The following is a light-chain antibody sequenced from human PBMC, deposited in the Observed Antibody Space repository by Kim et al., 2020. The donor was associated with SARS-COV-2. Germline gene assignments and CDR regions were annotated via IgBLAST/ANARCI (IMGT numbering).Light chain of an antibody. CDR3: QQYDSWPWT. Sequence: VSPGESAALACRASQSVSSTLAWYQHKPGQAPRLLIYFASTRAAGIPVRFSGSGSGTEFTLTISSVQSEDFAVYYCQQYDSWPWTFGQGTKVDIK. J-gene: IGKJ1*01. CDR1: QSVSST. V-gene: IGKV3-15*01. CDR2: FAS.